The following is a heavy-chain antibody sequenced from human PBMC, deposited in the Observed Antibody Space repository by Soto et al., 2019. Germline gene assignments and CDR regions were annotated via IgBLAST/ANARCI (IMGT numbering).Heavy chain of an antibody. D-gene: IGHD3-22*01. V-gene: IGHV4-34*01. Sequence: ASETLSLTCAVYGGSFSGYYWNWIRQPPGKGLEWIGEINHSGSTNYNPSLKSRVTISVDTSKNQFSLKLSSVTAADTAVYYCARGNYYDSGGYFPKWGRGTMVTVSS. CDR3: ARGNYYDSGGYFPK. J-gene: IGHJ3*01. CDR2: INHSGST. CDR1: GGSFSGYY.